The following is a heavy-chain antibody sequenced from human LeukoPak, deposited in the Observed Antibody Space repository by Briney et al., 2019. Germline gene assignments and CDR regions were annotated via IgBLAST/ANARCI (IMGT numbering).Heavy chain of an antibody. V-gene: IGHV3-66*01. CDR3: VKDNTVTMIRGGVWFDP. J-gene: IGHJ5*02. CDR2: IYSGGST. Sequence: GGSLRLSCAASGFTVSSNYMSWVRQAPGKGLEWVSVIYSGGSTYYADSVKGRFTISRDNSKNTLYLQMSSLRAEDTAVYYCVKDNTVTMIRGGVWFDPWGQGTLVTVSS. CDR1: GFTVSSNY. D-gene: IGHD3-10*01.